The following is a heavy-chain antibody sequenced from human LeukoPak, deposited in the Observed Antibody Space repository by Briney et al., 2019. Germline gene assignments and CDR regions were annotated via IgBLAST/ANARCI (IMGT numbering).Heavy chain of an antibody. J-gene: IGHJ4*02. D-gene: IGHD5-18*01. CDR1: GFTFSSYG. Sequence: PGGSLRLSCAASGFTFSSYGMHWVRQAPGKGLEWVAFIRYDGSDKYYADSVKGRFTISRDNSKNTLYLQMNSLRAEDTAVYYCAKAPDNVDTAMVFWDYWGQGTLVTVSS. CDR3: AKAPDNVDTAMVFWDY. CDR2: IRYDGSDK. V-gene: IGHV3-30*02.